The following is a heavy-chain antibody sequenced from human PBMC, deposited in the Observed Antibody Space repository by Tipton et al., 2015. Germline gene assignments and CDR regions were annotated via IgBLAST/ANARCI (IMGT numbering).Heavy chain of an antibody. CDR3: ATLVDGYSRIP. CDR2: ISHGGNT. D-gene: IGHD5-24*01. V-gene: IGHV4-38-2*01. CDR1: AYSISTDYY. J-gene: IGHJ5*02. Sequence: TLSLTCAVSAYSISTDYYWVWIRQPPGKGLEWIGTISHGGNTFYNPSLKSRVTISADTSKNQFSLRLSSVTAADTAVYYCATLVDGYSRIPWGQGTRVTVSS.